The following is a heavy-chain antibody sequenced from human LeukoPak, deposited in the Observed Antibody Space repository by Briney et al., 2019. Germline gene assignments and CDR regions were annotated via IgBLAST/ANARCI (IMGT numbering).Heavy chain of an antibody. V-gene: IGHV4-30-2*01. D-gene: IGHD1-26*01. Sequence: SQTLSLTCTVSGGTISSGGYYWSWIRQPPGKGLEWIGYIYHSGSTYYNPSLKSRVTISGDRSKNQFSLKLSSVTAADTAVYYCARDGGVGASGLRWGQGTLVTVSS. CDR1: GGTISSGGYY. CDR2: IYHSGST. CDR3: ARDGGVGASGLR. J-gene: IGHJ4*02.